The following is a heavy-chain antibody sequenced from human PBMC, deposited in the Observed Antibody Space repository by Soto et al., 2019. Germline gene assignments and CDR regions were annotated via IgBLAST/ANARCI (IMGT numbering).Heavy chain of an antibody. CDR1: GYTFTSYY. V-gene: IGHV1-46*01. D-gene: IGHD3-9*01. CDR2: INPSGGST. Sequence: GASVKVSCKASGYTFTSYYMHWVRQAPGQGLEWMGIINPSGGSTSYAQKFQGRVTMTRDTSTSTVYMELSSLRSEDTPVYYWARSNYDILTGYYPYYYYYYMDVWGKGTTVTVSS. CDR3: ARSNYDILTGYYPYYYYYYMDV. J-gene: IGHJ6*03.